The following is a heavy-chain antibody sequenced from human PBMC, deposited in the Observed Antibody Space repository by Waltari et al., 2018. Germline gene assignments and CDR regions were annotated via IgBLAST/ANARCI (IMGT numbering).Heavy chain of an antibody. J-gene: IGHJ4*02. CDR1: GGSISSYY. Sequence: QVQLQESGPGLVKPSETLSLTCTVSGGSISSYYCSWIRPPPGTGLEWIGYIYYSGSTNYNPTLKSRVTISVDTSKNQFSLKLSSVTAADTAVYYCARERHYYDSSGYSNYYFDYWGQGTLVTVSS. V-gene: IGHV4-59*01. CDR3: ARERHYYDSSGYSNYYFDY. D-gene: IGHD3-22*01. CDR2: IYYSGST.